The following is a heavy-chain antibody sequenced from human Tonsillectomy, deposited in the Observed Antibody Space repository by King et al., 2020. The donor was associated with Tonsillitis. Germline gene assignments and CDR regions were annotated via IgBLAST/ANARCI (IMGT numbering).Heavy chain of an antibody. J-gene: IGHJ4*02. D-gene: IGHD6-19*01. Sequence: QLQESGPGLVKPSETLSLTCTVSGGSISSSSYYWGWIRQPPGKGLEWIGSIYYSGSTYYNPSLKSRVTISVDTSKNQFSLKLSSVTAADTAVYYCAIEGQAYSSGWYYDYFDYWGQGTLVTVSS. CDR1: GGSISSSSYY. CDR3: AIEGQAYSSGWYYDYFDY. V-gene: IGHV4-39*02. CDR2: IYYSGST.